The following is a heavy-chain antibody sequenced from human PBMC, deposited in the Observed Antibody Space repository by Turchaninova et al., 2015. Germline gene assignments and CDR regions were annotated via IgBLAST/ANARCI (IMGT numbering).Heavy chain of an antibody. J-gene: IGHJ4*02. CDR2: IYWDDDK. CDR3: THMRITAAASYFDY. V-gene: IGHV2-5*02. CDR1: YFALSSPGVG. D-gene: IGHD6-13*01. Sequence: QITLKESGPALVKPTQTPPVTCTFPYFALSSPGVGLGWIRQPTGKALEWLALIYWDDDKRYSPSLKNRVTITKDTSKNQVVLTMTNIDPVDTATYYCTHMRITAAASYFDYWGQGTLVTVSS.